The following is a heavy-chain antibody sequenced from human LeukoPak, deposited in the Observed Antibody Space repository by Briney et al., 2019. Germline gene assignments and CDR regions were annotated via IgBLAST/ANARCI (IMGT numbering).Heavy chain of an antibody. D-gene: IGHD1-26*01. CDR1: GFTFSNFA. V-gene: IGHV3-23*01. J-gene: IGHJ4*02. CDR3: VREATGYSFADY. Sequence: GGSLRLSCAASGFTFSNFAMSWIRQAPGKGLEWVSALNGDNTYYADSVKGRFTVSRDNSKNTLYLQMNSLTAEDTAVYYCVREATGYSFADYRGQGTLVSVSS. CDR2: LNGDNT.